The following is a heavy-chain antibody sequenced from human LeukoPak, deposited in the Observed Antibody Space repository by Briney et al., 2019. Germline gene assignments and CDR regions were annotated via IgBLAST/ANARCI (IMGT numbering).Heavy chain of an antibody. V-gene: IGHV4-38-2*01. D-gene: IGHD4-23*01. Sequence: SETLSLTCAVSGFSISSDYYWGWIRQPPGKGLEWIGSIYRSGNTYSNSSLKSRVILSIDTCKNHFSLRLTSVTTADTAVYYCARHSVATPSDAWGQGTLVTVSS. J-gene: IGHJ5*02. CDR1: GFSISSDYY. CDR3: ARHSVATPSDA. CDR2: IYRSGNT.